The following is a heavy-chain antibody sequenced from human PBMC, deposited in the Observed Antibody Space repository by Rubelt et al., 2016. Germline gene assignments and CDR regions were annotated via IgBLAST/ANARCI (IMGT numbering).Heavy chain of an antibody. Sequence: GGGVVQPGGSLRLSCAASGFTFSSYTMNWVRQAPGKGLEWVSSISSYSTYIYSADSVKGRFTISRENAKNSLYLQMNSLRAEDTAVYYCARGGGHFDYWGQGTLVTVSS. CDR1: GFTFSSYT. CDR2: ISSYSTYI. CDR3: ARGGGHFDY. J-gene: IGHJ4*02. V-gene: IGHV3-21*01.